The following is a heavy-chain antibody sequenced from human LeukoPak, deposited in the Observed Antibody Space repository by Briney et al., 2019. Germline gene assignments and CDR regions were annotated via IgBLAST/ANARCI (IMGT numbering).Heavy chain of an antibody. J-gene: IGHJ5*02. CDR1: GGTFSSYA. CDR2: IIPIFGTA. V-gene: IGHV1-69*06. CDR3: ATTVNGKAARHRHNWFDP. D-gene: IGHD6-6*01. Sequence: GSSVKVSCKASGGTFSSYATSWVRQAPGQGLEWMGGIIPIFGTANYAQKFQGRVTITADKSTSTAYMELSSLRSEDTAVYYCATTVNGKAARHRHNWFDPWGQGTLVTVSS.